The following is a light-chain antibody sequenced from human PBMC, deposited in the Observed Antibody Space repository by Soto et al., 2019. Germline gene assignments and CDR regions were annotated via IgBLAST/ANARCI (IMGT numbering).Light chain of an antibody. Sequence: DIQMTQSPSSLSASVGDRVNITCRARQSISSYLNWYQQKPGKAPKLLIYAASSLQSGVPSRFSGSGSGTDFPLTIRGLHPEDFSTDYCQQSYSTPLTFGGGTKVEIK. CDR3: QQSYSTPLT. CDR1: QSISSY. CDR2: AAS. J-gene: IGKJ4*01. V-gene: IGKV1-39*01.